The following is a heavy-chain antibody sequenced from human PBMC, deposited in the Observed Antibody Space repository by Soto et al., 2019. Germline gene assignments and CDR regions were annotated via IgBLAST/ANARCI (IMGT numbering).Heavy chain of an antibody. J-gene: IGHJ3*02. CDR3: ARGTKEPYDFWSGYYDAFDI. CDR1: GYTFTSYG. CDR2: ISAHNGNT. D-gene: IGHD3-3*01. Sequence: ASVKVSCKASGYTFTSYGISWVRQAPGQGLEWMGWISAHNGNTNYAQKLQGRVTMTRDTSTSTVYMELSSLRSEDTAVYYCARGTKEPYDFWSGYYDAFDIWGQGTMVTVSS. V-gene: IGHV1-18*01.